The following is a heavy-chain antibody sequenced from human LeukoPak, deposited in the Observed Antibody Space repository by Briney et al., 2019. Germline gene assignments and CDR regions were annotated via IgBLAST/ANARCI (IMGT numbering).Heavy chain of an antibody. CDR1: GFTFSSYV. CDR2: ISGSGDST. J-gene: IGHJ4*02. D-gene: IGHD5-18*01. V-gene: IGHV3-23*01. CDR3: ARDRGYSCGY. Sequence: GGSLRLSCAASGFTFSSYVMSWVRQAPGKGLELVSTISGSGDSTYYADSVKGRFTISRDNSKNTLYLQMNSLRAEDTAVYYCARDRGYSCGYWGQGTLVTVSS.